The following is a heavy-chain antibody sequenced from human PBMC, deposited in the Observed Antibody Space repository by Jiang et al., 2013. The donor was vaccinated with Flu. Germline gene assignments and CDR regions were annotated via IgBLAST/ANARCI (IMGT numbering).Heavy chain of an antibody. CDR1: GFTFSSYG. CDR3: AKDHDSSPTDPPDN. CDR2: IWYDGSNK. D-gene: IGHD3-22*01. J-gene: IGHJ4*02. Sequence: VQLVESGGGVVQPGRSLRLSCAASGFTFSSYGMHWVRQAPGKGLEWVAVIWYDGSNKYYADSVKGRFTISRDNSKNTLYLQMNSLRAEDTAVYYCAKDHDSSPTDPPDNWGQGTLVTVSS. V-gene: IGHV3-33*06.